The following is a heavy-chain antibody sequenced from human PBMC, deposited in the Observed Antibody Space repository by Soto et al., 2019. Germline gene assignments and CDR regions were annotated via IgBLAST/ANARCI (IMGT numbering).Heavy chain of an antibody. CDR3: ARLITPRVLDS. CDR2: MKQDGSEK. V-gene: IGHV3-7*05. Sequence: EVQLVESGGGLVQPGGSLRLSCAASGFTFSNYWMSWVRQAPGKGLEWVANMKQDGSEKDYVDSVKGRFTISRDNAKNSLYLQMNSLTTEDTAVYYGARLITPRVLDSWGQGTLVTVSS. CDR1: GFTFSNYW. J-gene: IGHJ4*02. D-gene: IGHD1-20*01.